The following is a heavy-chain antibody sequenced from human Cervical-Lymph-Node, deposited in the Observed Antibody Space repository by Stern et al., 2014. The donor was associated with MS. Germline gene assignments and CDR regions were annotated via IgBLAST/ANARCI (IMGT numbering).Heavy chain of an antibody. CDR2: ISYDGSNK. CDR3: AKDSKMLALDY. D-gene: IGHD3-10*02. J-gene: IGHJ4*02. Sequence: MQLVESGGGVVQPGRSLRLSCAASGFTFSSYDMHWVRQAPGKGLEWVAVISYDGSNKSYADSVKGRFTISRDNSKNTLYLQMNSLRAEDTAVYYCAKDSKMLALDYWGQGTLVTVSS. CDR1: GFTFSSYD. V-gene: IGHV3-30*18.